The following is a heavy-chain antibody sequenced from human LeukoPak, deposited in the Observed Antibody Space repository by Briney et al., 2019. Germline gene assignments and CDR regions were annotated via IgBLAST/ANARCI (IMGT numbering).Heavy chain of an antibody. Sequence: SGGSLRLSCAASGFTFSSYAMSWVRQAPGKGLEWVSAISGSGGSTYYADSVKGRFTISRDDSKNTHYLQMDSLRVEDTAIYYCAKQGENSGWGSFDHWGQGILVTVSS. CDR3: AKQGENSGWGSFDH. D-gene: IGHD6-19*01. CDR2: ISGSGGST. CDR1: GFTFSSYA. V-gene: IGHV3-23*01. J-gene: IGHJ4*02.